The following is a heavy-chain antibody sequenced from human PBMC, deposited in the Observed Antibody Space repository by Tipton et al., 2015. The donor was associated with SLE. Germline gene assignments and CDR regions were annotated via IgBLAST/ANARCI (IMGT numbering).Heavy chain of an antibody. J-gene: IGHJ2*01. Sequence: QLVQSGAEVKKPGASVKVSCKASGYTFTSYAMHWVRQAPGQRLEWMGWINAGNGNTKYSQKFQGRVTITRDTSASTAYMELSSPRSEDTAVYYCASEAAGEGYFDLWGRGTLVTVSS. CDR2: INAGNGNT. V-gene: IGHV1-3*01. CDR3: ASEAAGEGYFDL. D-gene: IGHD6-13*01. CDR1: GYTFTSYA.